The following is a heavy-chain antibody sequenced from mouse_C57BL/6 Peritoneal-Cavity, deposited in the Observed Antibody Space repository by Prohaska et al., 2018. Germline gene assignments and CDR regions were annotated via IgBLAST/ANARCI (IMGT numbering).Heavy chain of an antibody. CDR1: GYAFSSSW. V-gene: IGHV1-82*01. CDR3: ARDRDYGSSLAWFAY. D-gene: IGHD1-1*01. Sequence: QVQLQQSGPELVKPGASVKISCKASGYAFSSSWMNWLKQRPGKGLEWIGRIYTGDGDTNYNGKFKGKATLTADKSSSTAYMQLSSLTSEDSAVYFCARDRDYGSSLAWFAYWGQGTLVTVSA. CDR2: IYTGDGDT. J-gene: IGHJ3*01.